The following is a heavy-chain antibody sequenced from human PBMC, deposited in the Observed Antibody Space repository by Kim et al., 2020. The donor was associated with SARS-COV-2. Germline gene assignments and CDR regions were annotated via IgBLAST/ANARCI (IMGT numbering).Heavy chain of an antibody. V-gene: IGHV4-34*01. CDR2: INHSGST. CDR1: GGSFSGYY. J-gene: IGHJ6*02. D-gene: IGHD4-17*01. Sequence: SETLSLTCAVYGGSFSGYYWSWIRQPPGKGLEWIGEINHSGSTNYNPSLKSRVTISVDTSKNQFSLKLSSVTAADTAVYYCGAGKTTLGYYYYGMDVWGQGTTVTVSS. CDR3: GAGKTTLGYYYYGMDV.